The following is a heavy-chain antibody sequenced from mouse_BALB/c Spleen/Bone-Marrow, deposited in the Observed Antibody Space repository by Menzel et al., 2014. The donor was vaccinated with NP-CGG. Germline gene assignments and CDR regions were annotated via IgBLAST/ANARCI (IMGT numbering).Heavy chain of an antibody. CDR1: GYTFTDYA. Sequence: QVQLKESGAELVRPGVSVKISCKGSGYTFTDYAMHWVKQSHAKSLEWIGVISTYYGDASYNQKFKGKATMTVDKSPSTAYMELARLTSEDSAIYYCARDAMDYWGQGTSVTVSS. CDR2: ISTYYGDA. CDR3: ARDAMDY. J-gene: IGHJ4*01. V-gene: IGHV1S137*01.